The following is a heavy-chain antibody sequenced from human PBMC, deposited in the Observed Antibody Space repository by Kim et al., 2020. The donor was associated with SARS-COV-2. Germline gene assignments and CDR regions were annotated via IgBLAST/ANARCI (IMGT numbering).Heavy chain of an antibody. CDR3: ARESTYYYDSSGYPVAGYFDY. CDR2: INPSGGST. CDR1: GYTFTSYY. Sequence: ASVKVSCKASGYTFTSYYMHWVRQAPGQGLEWMGIINPSGGSTSYAQKFQGRVTMTRDTSTSTVYMELGSLRSEDTAVYYCARESTYYYDSSGYPVAGYFDYWGQGTLVTVSS. V-gene: IGHV1-46*01. D-gene: IGHD3-22*01. J-gene: IGHJ4*02.